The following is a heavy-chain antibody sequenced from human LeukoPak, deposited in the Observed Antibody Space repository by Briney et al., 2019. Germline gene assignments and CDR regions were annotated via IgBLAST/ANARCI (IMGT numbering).Heavy chain of an antibody. CDR2: IKTDGSET. D-gene: IGHD6-19*01. V-gene: IGHV3-7*03. CDR1: GFNFRDRW. Sequence: GGSLRLSCAVSGFNFRDRWMDWVRQAPEKGLEWVGHIKTDGSETYYVDSLKGRFSISRDNTNNALYLQMNSLRVEDTAVYYCAKNNGWFHLAQWGQGTLVTVSS. CDR3: AKNNGWFHLAQ. J-gene: IGHJ4*02.